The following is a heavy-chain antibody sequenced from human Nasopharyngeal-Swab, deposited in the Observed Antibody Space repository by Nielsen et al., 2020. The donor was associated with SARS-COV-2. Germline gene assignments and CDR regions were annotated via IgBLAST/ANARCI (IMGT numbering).Heavy chain of an antibody. V-gene: IGHV3-48*03. D-gene: IGHD5-12*01. CDR2: ISTTTATI. Sequence: GGSLRLSCAASGSSFSYYEMNWVRQAPGKGLEWISYISTTTATIYYADSVKGRFTISRDNAKNSLYLQMNSLRAEDTAVYYCAREVPYSGHDDAFDLWGQGTMVTVSS. CDR1: GSSFSYYE. CDR3: AREVPYSGHDDAFDL. J-gene: IGHJ3*01.